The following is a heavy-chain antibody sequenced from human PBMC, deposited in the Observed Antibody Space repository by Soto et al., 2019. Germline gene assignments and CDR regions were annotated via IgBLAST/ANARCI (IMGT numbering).Heavy chain of an antibody. CDR1: GGTFSSYT. CDR3: ARDRLYLPAAPNWFDP. V-gene: IGHV1-69*04. Sequence: SVKVSCKASGGTFSSYTISWVRQAPGQGLEWMGRIIPILGIANYAQKFQGRVTITADKSTSTAYMELSSLRSEDTAVYYCARDRLYLPAAPNWFDPWGQGTLVTVS. J-gene: IGHJ5*02. CDR2: IIPILGIA. D-gene: IGHD2-2*01.